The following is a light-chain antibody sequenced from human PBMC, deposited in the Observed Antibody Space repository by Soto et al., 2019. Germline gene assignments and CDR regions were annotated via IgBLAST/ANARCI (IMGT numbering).Light chain of an antibody. CDR1: SSDVGGYNY. CDR3: NSYTISNTRQIV. CDR2: DVS. Sequence: QSVLTQPASVSGSPGQSITISCTGTSSDVGGYNYVSWYQQHPGKAPKFMIYDVSNRPSGVSTRFSGSKSGNTASLTISGLQAEDVADYYCNSYTISNTRQIVFGTGTKVTVL. V-gene: IGLV2-14*01. J-gene: IGLJ1*01.